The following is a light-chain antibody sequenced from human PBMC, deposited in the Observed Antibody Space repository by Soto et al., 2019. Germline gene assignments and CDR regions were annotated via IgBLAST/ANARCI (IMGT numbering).Light chain of an antibody. V-gene: IGLV3-1*01. CDR2: QDK. Sequence: SYELTQPPSVSVSPGHTASITCSGDKLGDKYASWYQQKPGHSPVVVIYQDKKRPSGIPERFSGSNSGNTATLTITGTQAMDKADYYCQAWDTSTAWVFGGGTKLTVL. J-gene: IGLJ2*01. CDR1: KLGDKY. CDR3: QAWDTSTAWV.